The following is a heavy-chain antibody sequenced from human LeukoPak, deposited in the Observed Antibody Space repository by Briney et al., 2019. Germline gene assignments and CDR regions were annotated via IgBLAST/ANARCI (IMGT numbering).Heavy chain of an antibody. Sequence: ASVKVSCKASGYTFTGYYMHWVRQAPGQGLEWMGWINPNSGGTNYAQKFQGWVTMTRDTSKNQFSLKLSSVTAADTAVYYCARHAYSSGAFDYWGQGTLVTVSS. CDR3: ARHAYSSGAFDY. CDR1: GYTFTGYY. CDR2: INPNSGGT. J-gene: IGHJ4*02. D-gene: IGHD6-19*01. V-gene: IGHV1-2*04.